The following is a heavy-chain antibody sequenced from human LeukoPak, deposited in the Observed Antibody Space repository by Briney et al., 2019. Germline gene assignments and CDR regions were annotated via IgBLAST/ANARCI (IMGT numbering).Heavy chain of an antibody. CDR3: ARDVNCSGNSCYGS. CDR2: IYYSGST. CDR1: GGSISPYY. Sequence: PSETLSLTCTVSGGSISPYYWNWIRQPPGKGLEGIGYIYYSGSTNYNPSLKSRVTISLDMSKNQFSLKLSSVTAADTAIYYCARDVNCSGNSCYGSWGQGTLVTVSS. J-gene: IGHJ4*02. V-gene: IGHV4-59*01. D-gene: IGHD2-15*01.